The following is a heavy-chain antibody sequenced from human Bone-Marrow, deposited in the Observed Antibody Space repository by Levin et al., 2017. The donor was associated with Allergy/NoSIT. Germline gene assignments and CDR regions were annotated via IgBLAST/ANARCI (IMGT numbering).Heavy chain of an antibody. CDR2: INVRGDST. Sequence: GGSLRLSCAASGFTFSSYAMTWVRQAPGKGLEWVSSINVRGDSTHFADSVKGRFTISRDNSKNTLYLQMNSLRAEDTAVYYCAKICYDSSGYYRVVGWFDPWGQGTLVTVSS. CDR1: GFTFSSYA. J-gene: IGHJ5*02. V-gene: IGHV3-23*01. CDR3: AKICYDSSGYYRVVGWFDP. D-gene: IGHD3-22*01.